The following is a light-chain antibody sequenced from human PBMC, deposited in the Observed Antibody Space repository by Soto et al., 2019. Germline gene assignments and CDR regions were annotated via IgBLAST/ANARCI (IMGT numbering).Light chain of an antibody. J-gene: IGKJ5*01. CDR2: GAS. CDR1: QSVGSN. Sequence: EIVMTQSPATLSVSPGERATLSCRASQSVGSNLAWYQQKPGQAPRLLIYGASTRATGIPARFSGSGSGTEFTLTISSLQSEDFAVYYCQQSDDWPRITFGQGTRLEIK. V-gene: IGKV3-15*01. CDR3: QQSDDWPRIT.